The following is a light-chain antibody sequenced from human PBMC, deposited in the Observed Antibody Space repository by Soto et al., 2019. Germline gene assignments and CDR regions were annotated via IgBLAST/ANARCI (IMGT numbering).Light chain of an antibody. CDR2: GAS. J-gene: IGKJ2*01. CDR3: QLYHHWPYT. Sequence: EIVMTQSPATLSVSPGERATLSCRASQSVSSNLAWYQQKPGQAPRLLIYGASTRATGIPARFSGSGSGTEFTLTISSLQFEDFAVYYCQLYHHWPYTFGQGTKLEIK. V-gene: IGKV3-15*01. CDR1: QSVSSN.